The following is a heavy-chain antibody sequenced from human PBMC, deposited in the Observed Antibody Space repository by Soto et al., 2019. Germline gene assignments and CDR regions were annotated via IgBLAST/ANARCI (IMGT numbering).Heavy chain of an antibody. V-gene: IGHV4-4*02. Sequence: QVHLQESGPGLVEPSETLSLTCTISGGSTSSSDWWTWVRQPPGEGLEWIGEIHRAGVTNYNSSLKSRLTISLDQSRNQFSLSLTSVTAADAAVYFCAGRPEIHPRWGQGILVPVSS. CDR2: IHRAGVT. D-gene: IGHD1-26*01. CDR3: AGRPEIHPR. J-gene: IGHJ4*02. CDR1: GGSTSSSDW.